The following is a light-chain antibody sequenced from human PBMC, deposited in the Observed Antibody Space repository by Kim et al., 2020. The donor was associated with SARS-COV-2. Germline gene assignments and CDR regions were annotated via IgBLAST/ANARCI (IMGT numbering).Light chain of an antibody. Sequence: IQLTQSPSSLSASVGDRVTITCRASQGISSHLAWYQQKPGKAPNLLIYAASTLEGGVPSSFSGSGSGTDFTLTISSLQPEDFATYYCQQLNSYPLTFGGGTKVDIK. J-gene: IGKJ4*01. CDR3: QQLNSYPLT. CDR2: AAS. V-gene: IGKV1-9*01. CDR1: QGISSH.